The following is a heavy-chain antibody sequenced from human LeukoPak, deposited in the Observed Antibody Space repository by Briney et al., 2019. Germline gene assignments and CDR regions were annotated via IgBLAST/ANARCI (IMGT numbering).Heavy chain of an antibody. CDR3: ARGPSSSEWFDP. J-gene: IGHJ5*02. CDR2: IYHSGST. CDR1: GGSISSGGYS. Sequence: SETLSLTCAVSGGSISSGGYSWSSIRQPPGKGLEWIGYIYHSGSTYYNPSLKSRVTISVDRSKNQFSLKLSSVTAADTAVYYCARGPSSSEWFDPWGQRTLVTVSS. D-gene: IGHD6-6*01. V-gene: IGHV4-30-2*01.